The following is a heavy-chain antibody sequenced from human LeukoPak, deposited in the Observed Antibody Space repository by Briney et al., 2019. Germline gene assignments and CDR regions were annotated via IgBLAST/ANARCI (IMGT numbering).Heavy chain of an antibody. J-gene: IGHJ4*02. D-gene: IGHD2-15*01. CDR3: ARDEFRSGRLGY. CDR1: GYTFTGYY. CDR2: INPNSGGT. Sequence: ASVKVSCKASGYTFTGYYMHWVRQAPGQGLEWMGWINPNSGGTNYAQKFQGRVTMTRDTSISTAYMELSGLRSDDTAVYYCARDEFRSGRLGYWGQGTLVTVSS. V-gene: IGHV1-2*02.